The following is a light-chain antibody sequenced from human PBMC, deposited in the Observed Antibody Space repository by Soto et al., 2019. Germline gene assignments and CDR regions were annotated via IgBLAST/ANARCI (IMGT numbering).Light chain of an antibody. CDR1: SSDVGGYNY. CDR2: DVS. Sequence: QSVLTQPASVSGSPGQSITISCTGTSSDVGGYNYVSWYQQHPGKAPKLMIYDVSNRPSGVSNRFSGSKSANTASLTISGLQAEDEADYYCSSYTRSSTHVVFGGGTKLTVL. V-gene: IGLV2-14*01. CDR3: SSYTRSSTHVV. J-gene: IGLJ2*01.